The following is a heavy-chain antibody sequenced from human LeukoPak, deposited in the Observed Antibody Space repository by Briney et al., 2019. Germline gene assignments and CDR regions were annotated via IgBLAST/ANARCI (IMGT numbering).Heavy chain of an antibody. Sequence: PGGSLRLSCAASGFTFSSYATSWVRQAPGKGLEWVSAISGSGGSTYYADSVKGRFTISRDNSKNTLYLQMNSLRAEDTAVYYCAKGGSPTYAFDIWGQGTMVTVSS. CDR2: ISGSGGST. V-gene: IGHV3-23*01. J-gene: IGHJ3*02. CDR1: GFTFSSYA. D-gene: IGHD6-25*01. CDR3: AKGGSPTYAFDI.